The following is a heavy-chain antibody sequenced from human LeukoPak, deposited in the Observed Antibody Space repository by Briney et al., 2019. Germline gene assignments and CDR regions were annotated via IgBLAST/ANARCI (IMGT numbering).Heavy chain of an antibody. V-gene: IGHV1-18*01. CDR1: GYTFTSYG. CDR3: ARPSIGAAAGTFDC. Sequence: ASVKVSCKASGYTFTSYGISWVRQAPGQGLEWMGWISAYNGNTNYAQKLQGRVTMTTDTSTSTAYMELRSLRSDDTAVYYCARPSIGAAAGTFDCWGQGTLVTVSS. CDR2: ISAYNGNT. J-gene: IGHJ4*02. D-gene: IGHD6-13*01.